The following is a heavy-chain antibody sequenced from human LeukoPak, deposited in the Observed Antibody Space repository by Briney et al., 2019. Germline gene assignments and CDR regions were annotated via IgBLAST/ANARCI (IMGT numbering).Heavy chain of an antibody. CDR3: AGSVSWDPESEYDWFDP. CDR2: ISAYNGNT. D-gene: IGHD1-26*01. CDR1: GYTFTSYG. V-gene: IGHV1-18*01. Sequence: ASVKVSCKASGYTFTSYGISWVRQAPGQGLEWMGWISAYNGNTNYAQKLQGRVTMTTDTSTSTAYMELRSLRSDDTAVYYCAGSVSWDPESEYDWFDPWGQGTLVTVSS. J-gene: IGHJ5*02.